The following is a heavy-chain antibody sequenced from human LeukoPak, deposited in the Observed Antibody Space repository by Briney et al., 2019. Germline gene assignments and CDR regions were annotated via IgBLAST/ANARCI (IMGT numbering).Heavy chain of an antibody. J-gene: IGHJ4*02. D-gene: IGHD3-10*01. Sequence: VSSVKVSCKASGGTFSSYAISWVRQAPGQGLEWMGGIIPIFGTANYAQKFQGRVTITADESTSTAYMELSSLRSEDTTVYYCAGSWFYRDYFEYWGQGTLVTVSS. CDR1: GGTFSSYA. CDR3: AGSWFYRDYFEY. CDR2: IIPIFGTA. V-gene: IGHV1-69*01.